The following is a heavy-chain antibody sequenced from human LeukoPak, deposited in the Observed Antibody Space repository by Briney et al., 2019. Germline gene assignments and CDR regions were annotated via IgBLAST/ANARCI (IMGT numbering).Heavy chain of an antibody. Sequence: GGSLRLSCAPSGFTFSSYWMSWVRQAPGKGLGWVANIKQDGSEKYYVDSVKGRFTISRDNAKNSLYLQMNSLRGEDTAVYYCARSDYGDGWGQGTLVTVSS. CDR1: GFTFSSYW. CDR3: ARSDYGDG. CDR2: IKQDGSEK. J-gene: IGHJ4*02. V-gene: IGHV3-7*01.